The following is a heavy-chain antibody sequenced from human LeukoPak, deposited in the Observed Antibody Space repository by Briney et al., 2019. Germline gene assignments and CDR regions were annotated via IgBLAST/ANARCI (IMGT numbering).Heavy chain of an antibody. CDR1: GGSISSGSYY. J-gene: IGHJ3*02. Sequence: SQTLSLTCTVSGGSISSGSYYWSWIRQPAGKGLEWIGRIYTSGSTNYNPSLKSRVTISVDTSKNQFSLKLSSVTAADTAVYYCARQDDIVATPDAFDIWGQGTMVTVSS. CDR3: ARQDDIVATPDAFDI. CDR2: IYTSGST. V-gene: IGHV4-61*02. D-gene: IGHD5-12*01.